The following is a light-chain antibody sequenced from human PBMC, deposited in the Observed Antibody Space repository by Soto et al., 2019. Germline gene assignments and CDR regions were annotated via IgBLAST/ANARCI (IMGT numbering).Light chain of an antibody. CDR1: ESVSHY. Sequence: EIVMTQSPDTLSVSPGDTATLSCRASESVSHYLAWYQQKPGQPPRLLIYHASISATGIPARFSGSGSGTKFTLTFSLLLSEVFAVFYCQEYDNRPRWKFGQGTKVYI. V-gene: IGKV3D-15*03. CDR3: QEYDNRPRWK. J-gene: IGKJ1*01. CDR2: HAS.